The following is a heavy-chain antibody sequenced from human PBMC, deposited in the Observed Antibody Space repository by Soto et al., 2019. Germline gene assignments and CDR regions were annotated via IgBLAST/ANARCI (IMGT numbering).Heavy chain of an antibody. CDR1: GFTFSSYG. CDR3: AKVFTMVRGGIIKDYYYYYGMDV. CDR2: ISYDGSNK. D-gene: IGHD3-10*01. V-gene: IGHV3-30*18. Sequence: LRLSCAASGFTFSSYGMHWVRQAPGKGLEWVAVISYDGSNKYYADSVKGRFTISRDNSKNTLYLQMNSLRAEDTAVYYCAKVFTMVRGGIIKDYYYYYGMDVWGQGTTVTVSS. J-gene: IGHJ6*02.